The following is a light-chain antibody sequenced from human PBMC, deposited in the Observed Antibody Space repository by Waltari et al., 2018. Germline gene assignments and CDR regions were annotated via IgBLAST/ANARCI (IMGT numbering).Light chain of an antibody. Sequence: QSALTQPASVSGSPGQSIAISCTGTSSDVGAYNYVSWYQQHPGKAPKVRIYDVSKRPSGSSSRLSGSKSDNTASLTISGLQAEDEADYFCYSFAGYTTFYVFGSGTKVTVL. V-gene: IGLV2-23*02. CDR1: SSDVGAYNY. CDR2: DVS. J-gene: IGLJ1*01. CDR3: YSFAGYTTFYV.